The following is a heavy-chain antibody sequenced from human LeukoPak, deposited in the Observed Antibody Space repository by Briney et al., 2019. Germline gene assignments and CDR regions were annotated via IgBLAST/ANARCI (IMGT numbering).Heavy chain of an antibody. V-gene: IGHV3-23*01. CDR3: AKVQVRNFDY. CDR1: GFTFSSYA. CDR2: ISGSGGST. Sequence: PGGSLRLSCAASGFTFSSYAMSWVRQAPGKGLEWVSAISGSGGSTYYADSVKGRFTVSRDNSKNTLYLQMNSLGAEDTAVYYCAKVQVRNFDYWGQGTLVTVSS. J-gene: IGHJ4*02.